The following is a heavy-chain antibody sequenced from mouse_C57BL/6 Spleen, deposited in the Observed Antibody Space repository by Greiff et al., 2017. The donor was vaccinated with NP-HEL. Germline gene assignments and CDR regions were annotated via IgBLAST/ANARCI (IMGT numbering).Heavy chain of an antibody. CDR3: TRKGDRDWYFDV. J-gene: IGHJ1*03. CDR2: T. Sequence: TAYNQKFKGKAILTADKSSSTAYMELRSLTSEDSAVYYCTRKGDRDWYFDVWGTGTTVTVSS. V-gene: IGHV1-15*01.